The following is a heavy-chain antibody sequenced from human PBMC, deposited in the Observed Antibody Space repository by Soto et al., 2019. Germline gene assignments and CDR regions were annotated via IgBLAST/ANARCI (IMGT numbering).Heavy chain of an antibody. D-gene: IGHD3-22*01. Sequence: SGGSLRLSCAASGFTFSSYGMHWVRQAPGKGLEWVAVISYDGSNKYYADSVKGRFTISRDNSKNTLYLQMNSLRAEDTAVYYCATPLYDSSGFGMDVWGQGTTVTVSS. CDR3: ATPLYDSSGFGMDV. CDR2: ISYDGSNK. CDR1: GFTFSSYG. J-gene: IGHJ6*02. V-gene: IGHV3-30*03.